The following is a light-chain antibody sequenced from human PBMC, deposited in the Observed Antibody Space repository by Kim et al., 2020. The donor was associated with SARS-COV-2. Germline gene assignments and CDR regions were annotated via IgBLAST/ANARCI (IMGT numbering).Light chain of an antibody. CDR3: QQTYRTPVT. J-gene: IGKJ4*01. CDR1: PSIDTY. V-gene: IGKV1-39*01. Sequence: PVGVRVPLPCPASPSIDTYLSLYQQKPGKAPKLLLYVASNLQSGVPPRFSGSGSGTDFTLPIRSLQPEDFATYYCQQTYRTPVTFGGGTKVDIK. CDR2: VAS.